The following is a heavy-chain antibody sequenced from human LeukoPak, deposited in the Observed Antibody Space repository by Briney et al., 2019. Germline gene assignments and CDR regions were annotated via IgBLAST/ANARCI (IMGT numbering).Heavy chain of an antibody. CDR1: GGSISSGGYS. J-gene: IGHJ3*02. Sequence: SQTLSLTCAVSGGSISSGGYSWSWIRQPPGKGLEWIGYIYHSGSTYYNPSLKSRVTISVDRSKNQFSLKLSSVTAADTAVYYCATSYYYDSSGLDASDIWGQGTMVTVSS. V-gene: IGHV4-30-2*01. CDR2: IYHSGST. CDR3: ATSYYYDSSGLDASDI. D-gene: IGHD3-22*01.